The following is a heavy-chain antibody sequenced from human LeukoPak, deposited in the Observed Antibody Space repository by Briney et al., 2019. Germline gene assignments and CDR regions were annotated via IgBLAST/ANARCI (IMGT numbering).Heavy chain of an antibody. CDR1: GYTFTSYG. CDR2: ISAYNGNT. D-gene: IGHD3-16*02. J-gene: IGHJ4*02. V-gene: IGHV1-18*01. CDR3: ARDLKVVTFGGVIVNGGNFDY. Sequence: ASVKVSCKASGYTFTSYGISWVRQAPGQGLEWMGWISAYNGNTNYAQKLQGRVTMTTDTSTSTAYMELRSLRSDDTAVYYCARDLKVVTFGGVIVNGGNFDYWGQGTLVIVSS.